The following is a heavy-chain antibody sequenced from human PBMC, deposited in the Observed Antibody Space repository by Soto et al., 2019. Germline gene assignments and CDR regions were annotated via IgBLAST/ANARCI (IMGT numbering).Heavy chain of an antibody. CDR2: TSYDGNNK. J-gene: IGHJ4*02. Sequence: ESGGGVVQPGTSLRLSCAASGFRFKSFVMHWVRQAPGKGLEWVAFTSYDGNNKDYGDSVKGRFTVSRDNSQNTLHLQMDFPRPEDTALYYCARWGTTGGFDLWGQGTLVSVSS. CDR1: GFRFKSFV. V-gene: IGHV3-30*19. CDR3: ARWGTTGGFDL. D-gene: IGHD3-16*01.